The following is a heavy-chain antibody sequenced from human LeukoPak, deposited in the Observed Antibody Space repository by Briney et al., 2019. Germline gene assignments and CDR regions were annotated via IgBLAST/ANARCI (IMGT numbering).Heavy chain of an antibody. CDR1: GYTFTGYY. Sequence: GASVTVSCKASGYTFTGYYMHWVRQAPGQGLEWMGWINPNSGGTNYAQKFQGRVTMTRDTSISTAYMELSRLRSDDTAVYYCARGDIVATILHYYYGMDVWGQGTTVTVSS. V-gene: IGHV1-2*02. CDR3: ARGDIVATILHYYYGMDV. J-gene: IGHJ6*02. D-gene: IGHD5-12*01. CDR2: INPNSGGT.